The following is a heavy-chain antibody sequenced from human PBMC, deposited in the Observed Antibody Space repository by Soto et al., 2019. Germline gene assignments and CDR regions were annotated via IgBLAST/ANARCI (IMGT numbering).Heavy chain of an antibody. Sequence: QLQLQESGPGLVKPSETLSLTCTVSGGSISSDHWSWIRQPPGKGLAWIGYIYYSGSTNYNPSLQSLVTISVDTSKNQLSLKLRSVTAADPAMYYCARPTSPRQLHPFVYWGQGTLVTVSS. D-gene: IGHD6-6*01. J-gene: IGHJ4*01. CDR3: ARPTSPRQLHPFVY. V-gene: IGHV4-59*08. CDR2: IYYSGST. CDR1: GGSISSDH.